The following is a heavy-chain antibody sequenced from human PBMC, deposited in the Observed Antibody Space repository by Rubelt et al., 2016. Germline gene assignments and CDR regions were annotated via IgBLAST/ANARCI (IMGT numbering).Heavy chain of an antibody. CDR2: IRYVGSNK. Sequence: QVQLVESGGGVVQPGGSLRLSCAASGFTFSSYGMHWVRQAPGKGLEWVAFIRYVGSNKYYADSVRGPFTMSRDNSKNTLYLQMNSLRAEDTAVYYCAKGSDYYDSSGEAFDIWGQGTMVTVSS. CDR3: AKGSDYYDSSGEAFDI. CDR1: GFTFSSYG. V-gene: IGHV3-30*02. D-gene: IGHD3-22*01. J-gene: IGHJ3*02.